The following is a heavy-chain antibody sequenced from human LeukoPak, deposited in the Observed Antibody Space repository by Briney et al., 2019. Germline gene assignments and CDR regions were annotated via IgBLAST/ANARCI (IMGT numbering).Heavy chain of an antibody. V-gene: IGHV3-30*04. Sequence: PGGSLRLSCAASGFTSSAYVMHWVRQAPGKGLECVAVISNDGNDKYYGDSVKGRFSISRDNSKNTLYLQMSSLRTEDTAVYYCARDGGYTGGWTYGAGDYWGQGTLVTVSS. CDR2: ISNDGNDK. J-gene: IGHJ4*01. CDR1: GFTSSAYV. D-gene: IGHD2-8*02. CDR3: ARDGGYTGGWTYGAGDY.